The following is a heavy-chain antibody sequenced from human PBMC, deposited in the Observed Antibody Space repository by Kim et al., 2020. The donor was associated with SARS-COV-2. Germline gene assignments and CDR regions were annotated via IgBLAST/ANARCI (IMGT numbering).Heavy chain of an antibody. J-gene: IGHJ6*02. CDR1: GFTFSSYS. V-gene: IGHV3-21*01. Sequence: GGSLRLSCAASGFTFSSYSMNWVRQAPGKGLEWVSSISSSSSYIYYADSVKGRFTISRDNAKNSLYLQMNSLRAEDTAVYYCARDRAVAPPYYYYYGMDVWGQGTTVTVSS. CDR2: ISSSSSYI. CDR3: ARDRAVAPPYYYYYGMDV. D-gene: IGHD6-19*01.